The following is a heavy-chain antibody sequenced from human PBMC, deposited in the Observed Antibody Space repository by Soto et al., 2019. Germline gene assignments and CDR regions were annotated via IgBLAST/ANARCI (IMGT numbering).Heavy chain of an antibody. CDR3: ASSFTSSQWRYGMDA. J-gene: IGHJ6*02. Sequence: ASVTGSCKASGYTYSKDGFSWVRQAPGQRLEWMGWISAYNGNTNYAQKVQGRVTMTTDTSTGTAYMELRSLRSDDTAVYYCASSFTSSQWRYGMDAWGQGTTVTVSS. CDR1: GYTYSKDG. CDR2: ISAYNGNT. D-gene: IGHD2-2*01. V-gene: IGHV1-18*01.